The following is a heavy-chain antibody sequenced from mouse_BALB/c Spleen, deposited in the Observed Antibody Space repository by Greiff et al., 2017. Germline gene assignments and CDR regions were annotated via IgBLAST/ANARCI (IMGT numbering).Heavy chain of an antibody. J-gene: IGHJ1*01. CDR1: GYSITSDYA. Sequence: EVKLVESGPGLVKPSQSLSLTCTVTGYSITSDYAWNWIRQFPGNKLEWMGYISYSGSTSYNPSLKSRISITRDTSKNQFFLQLNSVTTEDTATYYCARGDGYYDDWYFDVWGAGTTVTVSS. V-gene: IGHV3-2*02. CDR3: ARGDGYYDDWYFDV. CDR2: ISYSGST. D-gene: IGHD2-3*01.